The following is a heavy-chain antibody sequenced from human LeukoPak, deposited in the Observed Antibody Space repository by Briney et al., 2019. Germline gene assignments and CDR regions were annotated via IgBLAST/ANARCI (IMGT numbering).Heavy chain of an antibody. CDR1: GYTFTSYG. CDR2: IIPIFGTA. Sequence: SVKVSCKASGYTFTSYGISWVRQAPGQGLEWMGGIIPIFGTANYAQKFQGRVTITADKSTSTAYMELSSLRSEDTAVYYCARDRYCSGGSCYRSWFDPWGQGTLVTVSS. D-gene: IGHD2-15*01. V-gene: IGHV1-69*06. CDR3: ARDRYCSGGSCYRSWFDP. J-gene: IGHJ5*02.